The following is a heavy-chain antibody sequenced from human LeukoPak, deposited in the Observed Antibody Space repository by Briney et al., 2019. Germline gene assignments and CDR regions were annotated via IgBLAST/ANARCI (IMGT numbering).Heavy chain of an antibody. CDR1: GGSIGTYY. V-gene: IGHV4-59*08. CDR3: ARHIGGGIEDMDV. Sequence: SETLSLTCTVSGGSIGTYYWSWVRQSPGKGLEWIGYIYVTGNRYNPYLQSRVTISVDTSRNQFFLKMSSVTAADTVVYYCARHIGGGIEDMDVWGKGTKVTVSS. CDR2: IYVTGN. D-gene: IGHD3-16*02. J-gene: IGHJ6*03.